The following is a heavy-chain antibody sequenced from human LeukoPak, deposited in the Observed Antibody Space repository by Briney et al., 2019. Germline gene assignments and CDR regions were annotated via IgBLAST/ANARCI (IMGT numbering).Heavy chain of an antibody. J-gene: IGHJ4*02. CDR2: LSYDGNVQ. V-gene: IGHV3-30*18. D-gene: IGHD4-17*01. CDR3: AKDREDYGDYGAFDY. CDR1: GFTFSRYG. Sequence: GGSLRLSCAASGFTFSRYGMHWVCQAPGKGLEWVALLSYDGNVQHYADSVKGRFTISRDNPRNTLYLEMDSLRGEDTALYYCAKDREDYGDYGAFDYWGQGSLVLVSS.